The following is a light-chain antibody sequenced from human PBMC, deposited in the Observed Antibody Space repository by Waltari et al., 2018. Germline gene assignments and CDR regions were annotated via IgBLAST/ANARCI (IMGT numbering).Light chain of an antibody. Sequence: QSALTQPRSVSGPSAQSVIISCTGTSRDVGGYNFVSWYQQHPGKAPKLMIYDVTKRPSGVPDRFSGSKSGNTASLTISGLQAEDEADYYCCSYAGTNILGIFGGGTKLTVL. J-gene: IGLJ2*01. CDR2: DVT. CDR1: SRDVGGYNF. V-gene: IGLV2-11*01. CDR3: CSYAGTNILGI.